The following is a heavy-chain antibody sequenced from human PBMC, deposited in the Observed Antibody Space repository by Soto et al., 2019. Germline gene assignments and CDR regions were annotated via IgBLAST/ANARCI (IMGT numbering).Heavy chain of an antibody. J-gene: IGHJ4*02. V-gene: IGHV3-23*01. CDR1: GFTLSSYA. CDR3: ANDRGILLFGDFRN. D-gene: IGHD3-10*01. Sequence: GGSLRLSCAASGFTLSSYAMSWVRQAPGKGLEWVSAISGSGGSTYYADSVKGRFTISRDNSKNTLYLQMNSLRAEDTAVYYCANDRGILLFGDFRNCGQGTLVTGSS. CDR2: ISGSGGST.